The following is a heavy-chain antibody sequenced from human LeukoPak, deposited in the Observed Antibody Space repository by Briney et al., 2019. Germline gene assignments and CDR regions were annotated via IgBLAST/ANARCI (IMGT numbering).Heavy chain of an antibody. J-gene: IGHJ4*02. V-gene: IGHV1-2*02. D-gene: IGHD5-18*01. CDR2: INPNSGGT. CDR3: TRRDTTMVSFDY. Sequence: ASVKVSCKASGYTFTDYFFHWGRQAPGQGLEWMGWINPNSGGTKYAQKFQGRVTVTRDTSINTAYMELRSLRSDDTAVYYCTRRDTTMVSFDYWGQGTLVTVSS. CDR1: GYTFTDYF.